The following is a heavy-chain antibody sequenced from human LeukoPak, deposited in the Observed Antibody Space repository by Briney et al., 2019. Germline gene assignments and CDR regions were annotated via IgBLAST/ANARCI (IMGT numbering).Heavy chain of an antibody. V-gene: IGHV1-8*01. CDR1: GYTFASYD. CDR2: MNPNSGNT. Sequence: ASVKVSFKASGYTFASYDINWVRQAPGQGPEWMGWMNPNSGNTAYAQKFQGRITMTRSPSTSTAYMELRSLRSEDTAVYYCARYPPAIPNDYWGQGTLVTVSS. J-gene: IGHJ4*02. D-gene: IGHD2-2*02. CDR3: ARYPPAIPNDY.